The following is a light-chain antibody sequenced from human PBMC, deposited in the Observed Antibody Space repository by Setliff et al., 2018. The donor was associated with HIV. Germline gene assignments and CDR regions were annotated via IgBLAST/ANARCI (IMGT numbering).Light chain of an antibody. CDR1: SGDIGGFEY. J-gene: IGLJ1*01. V-gene: IGLV2-14*03. CDR3: SSYSINNLYV. Sequence: QSVLAQPASVSGSPGQSIAISCSGTSGDIGGFEYVSWYQQHPGKAPKVMIYNVDKRPSGVSNRFSGSKSGNTASLTISGLQTEDEADYYCSSYSINNLYVFATGTKVTVL. CDR2: NVD.